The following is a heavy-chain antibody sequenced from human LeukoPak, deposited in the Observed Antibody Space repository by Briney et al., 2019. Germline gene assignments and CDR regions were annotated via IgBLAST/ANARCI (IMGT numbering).Heavy chain of an antibody. J-gene: IGHJ6*02. Sequence: TGGSLRLSCAASGFTFSSYGMHWVRQAPGKGLEWVAVISYDGSNKYYADSVKGRFTISRDNSRNTLYLQMNSLRAEDTAVYYCASLSYYDILTGYYWIDYYYGMDVWGQGTTVT. CDR3: ASLSYYDILTGYYWIDYYYGMDV. CDR1: GFTFSSYG. D-gene: IGHD3-9*01. V-gene: IGHV3-30*03. CDR2: ISYDGSNK.